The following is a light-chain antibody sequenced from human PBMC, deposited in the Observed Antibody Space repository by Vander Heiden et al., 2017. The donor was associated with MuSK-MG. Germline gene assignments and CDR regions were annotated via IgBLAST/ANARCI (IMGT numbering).Light chain of an antibody. CDR1: QSRLHSDGKTY. CDR3: RQSIQHPRT. Sequence: DIVMTQTPLALSVTPGQPASISCKSSQSRLHSDGKTYLYWYLQKPGQPPQLLLYEGSNRGSGVPDRFSGSGPGTAFTLKISRVEAEDVGVYYCRQSIQHPRTFGQGTKVEIK. V-gene: IGKV2D-29*01. CDR2: EGS. J-gene: IGKJ1*01.